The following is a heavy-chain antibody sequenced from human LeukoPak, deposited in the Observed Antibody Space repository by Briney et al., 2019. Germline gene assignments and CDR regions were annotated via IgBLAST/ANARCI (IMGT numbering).Heavy chain of an antibody. CDR3: AREKRFYSGSYFDY. V-gene: IGHV1-18*01. CDR2: ISGDNGNR. J-gene: IGHJ4*02. CDR1: GYTFTNYG. D-gene: IGHD1-26*01. Sequence: GASVKVSCKTSGYTFTNYGISWVRQAPGQGLEWVGWISGDNGNRKYAQKFKGRVTMTTDTFTSTAYMDLRSLRSDDTAVYYCAREKRFYSGSYFDYWGQGTLSPSPQ.